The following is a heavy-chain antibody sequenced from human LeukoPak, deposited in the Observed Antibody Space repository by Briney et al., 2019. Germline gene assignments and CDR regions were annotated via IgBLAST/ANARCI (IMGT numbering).Heavy chain of an antibody. J-gene: IGHJ5*02. Sequence: SETLSLTCTVSGGSISSYSWSWIRQPPGKGLEWIGYIYHSGSTYYNPSLKSRVTISVDRSKNQFSLKLSSVTAADTAVYYCARETSYWFDPWGQGTLVTVSS. CDR2: IYHSGST. CDR3: ARETSYWFDP. CDR1: GGSISSYS. D-gene: IGHD6-6*01. V-gene: IGHV4-30-2*01.